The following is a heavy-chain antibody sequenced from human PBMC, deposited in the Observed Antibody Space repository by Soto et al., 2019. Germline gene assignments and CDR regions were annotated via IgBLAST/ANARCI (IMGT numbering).Heavy chain of an antibody. Sequence: QITVKEYGPTLVNPTQTLTLTCPVSGFSLSTSGVGVAWIRQPPVKALEWLGIIYWDDDKRYSPSLQSRLTINKDSSKDHVVISMTNMQSVDTVTYFCEHFDYYGSASLYKWGQGNLVSVSS. J-gene: IGHJ4*02. V-gene: IGHV2-5*02. CDR1: GFSLSTSGVG. CDR2: IYWDDDK. CDR3: EHFDYYGSASLYK. D-gene: IGHD3-10*01.